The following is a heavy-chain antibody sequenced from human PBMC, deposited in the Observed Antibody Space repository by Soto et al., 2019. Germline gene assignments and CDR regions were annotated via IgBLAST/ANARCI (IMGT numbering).Heavy chain of an antibody. V-gene: IGHV4-34*01. J-gene: IGHJ4*02. Sequence: SETLSLTCAVYGGSFSGYYWSWIRQPPGKGLEWIGEINHSGSTNYNPSLKSRVTISVDTSKNQFSLKLSSVTAADTAVYYCARVGQGYCSGGSCYVLDYWGQGTLVTVS. CDR2: INHSGST. CDR3: ARVGQGYCSGGSCYVLDY. CDR1: GGSFSGYY. D-gene: IGHD2-15*01.